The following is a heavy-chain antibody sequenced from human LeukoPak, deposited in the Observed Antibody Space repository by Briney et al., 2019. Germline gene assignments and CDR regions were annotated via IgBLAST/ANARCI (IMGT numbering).Heavy chain of an antibody. J-gene: IGHJ4*02. CDR1: GGSISSSSYY. CDR2: IYYSGST. CDR3: VRRLSLATVAGTSRHPQRNYFDY. D-gene: IGHD6-19*01. V-gene: IGHV4-39*01. Sequence: SETLSLTCTVSGGSISSSSYYWGWIRQPPGKGLEWIGNIYYSGSTYYNPSLKSRVTISVDTSKNQFSLKLSSVTAADTAVYYCVRRLSLATVAGTSRHPQRNYFDYWGQGTLVTVSS.